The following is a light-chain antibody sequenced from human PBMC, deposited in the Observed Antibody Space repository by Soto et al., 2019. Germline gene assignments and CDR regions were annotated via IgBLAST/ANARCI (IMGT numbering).Light chain of an antibody. J-gene: IGLJ1*01. Sequence: QSVVTQPSSVSGSPGQSITISCTGTISDVGGYNYVSWYQQHPGKAPKLMIYEVSNRPSGVSNRFSGSKSGNTASLTISGLQAEDEADYYCSSYTSSSTRVFGTGTKVTVL. CDR2: EVS. CDR3: SSYTSSSTRV. V-gene: IGLV2-14*01. CDR1: ISDVGGYNY.